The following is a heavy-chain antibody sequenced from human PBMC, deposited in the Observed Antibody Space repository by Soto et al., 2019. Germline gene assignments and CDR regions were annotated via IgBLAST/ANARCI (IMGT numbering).Heavy chain of an antibody. CDR3: AREHYDSSGYTDY. CDR2: IYYSGST. V-gene: IGHV4-31*03. CDR1: GGSISSGGYY. Sequence: SETLSLTCTVSGGSISSGGYYWSWIRQHPGKGLEWIGYIYYSGSTYYNPSLKSRVTISVDTSKNQFSLKLSSVTAADTAVYYCAREHYDSSGYTDYWGQGTLVTVPS. D-gene: IGHD3-22*01. J-gene: IGHJ4*02.